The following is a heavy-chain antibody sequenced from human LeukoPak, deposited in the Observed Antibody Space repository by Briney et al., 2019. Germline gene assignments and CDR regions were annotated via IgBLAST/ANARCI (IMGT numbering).Heavy chain of an antibody. CDR2: ISSSSSTI. Sequence: GGSLRLSCAASGFTFSSYSMNWVRQAPGKGLEWVSYISSSSSTIYYADSVKGRFTISRENAKNSLYLQMNSLRAGDTAVYYCARGPAVGWYFDLWGRGTLVTVSS. CDR1: GFTFSSYS. V-gene: IGHV3-48*01. CDR3: ARGPAVGWYFDL. J-gene: IGHJ2*01.